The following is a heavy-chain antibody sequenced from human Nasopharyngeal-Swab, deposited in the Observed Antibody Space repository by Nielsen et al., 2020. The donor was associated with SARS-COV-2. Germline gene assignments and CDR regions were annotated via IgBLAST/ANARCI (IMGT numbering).Heavy chain of an antibody. D-gene: IGHD3-22*01. CDR3: ARVVSYYYGMDV. V-gene: IGHV3-33*01. Sequence: GESLKISCAASGFTFSSYGMHWVRQAPGKGLEWVAVIWYDGSNKYYADSVKGRFTISRDNSKNMLYLQMNSLRAEDTAVYYCARVVSYYYGMDVWGQGTTVTVSS. CDR1: GFTFSSYG. J-gene: IGHJ6*02. CDR2: IWYDGSNK.